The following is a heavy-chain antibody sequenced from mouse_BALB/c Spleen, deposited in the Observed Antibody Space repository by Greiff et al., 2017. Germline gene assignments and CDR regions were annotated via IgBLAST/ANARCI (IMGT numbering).Heavy chain of an antibody. D-gene: IGHD2-3*01. Sequence: EVKLMESGPGLVKPSQSLSLTCTVTGYSITSDYAWNWIRQFPGNKLEWMGYISYSGSTSYNPSLKSRISITRDTSKNQFFLQLNSVTTEDTATYYCARRPSYDGYYGDYAMDYWGQGTSVTVSS. J-gene: IGHJ4*01. CDR1: GYSITSDYA. V-gene: IGHV3-2*02. CDR3: ARRPSYDGYYGDYAMDY. CDR2: ISYSGST.